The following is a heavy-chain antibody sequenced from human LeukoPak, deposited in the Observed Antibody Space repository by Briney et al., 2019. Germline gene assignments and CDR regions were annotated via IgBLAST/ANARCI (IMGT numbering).Heavy chain of an antibody. D-gene: IGHD5-24*01. CDR3: ARPLEMATIKGGFYYFDY. CDR2: IYPGDSDT. V-gene: IGHV5-51*01. J-gene: IGHJ4*02. CDR1: GYSFTSYW. Sequence: GESLKISCKGSGYSFTSYWIGWVRQMPGKGLEWMGIIYPGDSDTRYSPSFQGQVTISADKSISTAYLQWSSLKASDTAMYYCARPLEMATIKGGFYYFDYWGQGTLVTGSS.